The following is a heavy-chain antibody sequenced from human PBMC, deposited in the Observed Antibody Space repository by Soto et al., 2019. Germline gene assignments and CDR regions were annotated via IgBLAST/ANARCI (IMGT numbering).Heavy chain of an antibody. D-gene: IGHD6-13*01. Sequence: GESLKISCKGSGYSFSNYWIGWVRQMPGKGLEWMGIIYPGDSDTRYSPSFQGQVSISVDKSISTAYLQWSSLKASDTAMYYCARTSAGGKYYYGMDVWGQGTTVTVSS. CDR1: GYSFSNYW. J-gene: IGHJ6*02. V-gene: IGHV5-51*01. CDR3: ARTSAGGKYYYGMDV. CDR2: IYPGDSDT.